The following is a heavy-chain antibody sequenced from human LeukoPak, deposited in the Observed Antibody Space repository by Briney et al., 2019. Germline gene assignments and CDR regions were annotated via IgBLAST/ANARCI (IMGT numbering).Heavy chain of an antibody. CDR2: ISYSGTT. CDR1: GGSISSSNYF. D-gene: IGHD3-9*01. Sequence: SETLSLTCTVSGGSISSSNYFWGWVRQPPGKGLEWIGTISYSGTTHDNPSLKSRVIISVDTSKNQFSLKLSSVTAADTVVYYCASGYYDILTGYFYYFDYWGQGTLVTVSS. V-gene: IGHV4-39*07. CDR3: ASGYYDILTGYFYYFDY. J-gene: IGHJ4*02.